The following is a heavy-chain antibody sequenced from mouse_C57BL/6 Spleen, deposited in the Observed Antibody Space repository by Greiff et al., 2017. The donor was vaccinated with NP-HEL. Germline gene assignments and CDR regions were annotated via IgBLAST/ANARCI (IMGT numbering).Heavy chain of an antibody. Sequence: QVQLQQSGAELARPGASVKMSCKASGYTFTSYTMHWVKQRPGQGLEWIGYINPSSGYTKYNQKFKDKATLTADKSSSTAYMQLSSLTSEDSAVYYCARGDGYYGYFDVWGTGTTVTVSS. V-gene: IGHV1-4*01. J-gene: IGHJ1*03. CDR3: ARGDGYYGYFDV. CDR2: INPSSGYT. D-gene: IGHD2-3*01. CDR1: GYTFTSYT.